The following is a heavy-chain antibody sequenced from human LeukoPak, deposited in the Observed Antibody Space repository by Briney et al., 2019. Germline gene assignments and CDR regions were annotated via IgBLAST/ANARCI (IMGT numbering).Heavy chain of an antibody. CDR2: INHSGST. D-gene: IGHD5-24*01. J-gene: IGHJ4*02. Sequence: SETLSLTCAVYGGSFSGYYWSWIRQPPGKGLEWNGEINHSGSTNYNPSLKSRVTISVDTSKNQFSLKLSSVTPADTAVYYCARGDRDGYNRWGQGTLVTVSS. V-gene: IGHV4-34*01. CDR3: ARGDRDGYNR. CDR1: GGSFSGYY.